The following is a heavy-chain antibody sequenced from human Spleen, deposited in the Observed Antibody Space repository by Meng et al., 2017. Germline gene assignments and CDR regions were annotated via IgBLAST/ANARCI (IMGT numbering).Heavy chain of an antibody. CDR1: GFTFSNAY. Sequence: GESLNISCEGSGFTFSNAYMTWVRQVPGKRLGWVGRIKSKPEGETIHYAAPVKGRLTISGDDSKKTVYLQMNSLKSEDTAVYYCSGHIDYWGQGTLVTVSS. CDR2: IKSKPEGETI. V-gene: IGHV3-15*01. D-gene: IGHD5-12*01. CDR3: SGHIDY. J-gene: IGHJ4*02.